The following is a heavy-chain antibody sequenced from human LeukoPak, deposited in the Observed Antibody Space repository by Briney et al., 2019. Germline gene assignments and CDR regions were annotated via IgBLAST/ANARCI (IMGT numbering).Heavy chain of an antibody. D-gene: IGHD5-12*01. CDR2: INPNSGGT. Sequence: ASVKVSCKASGYTFTSYGISWVRQAPGQGLEWMGWINPNSGGTNYAQKFQGWVTMTRDTSISTAYMELSRLRSDDTAVYYCARSKSVAPLRYYYYGMDVWGQGTTVTVSS. J-gene: IGHJ6*02. V-gene: IGHV1-2*04. CDR3: ARSKSVAPLRYYYYGMDV. CDR1: GYTFTSYG.